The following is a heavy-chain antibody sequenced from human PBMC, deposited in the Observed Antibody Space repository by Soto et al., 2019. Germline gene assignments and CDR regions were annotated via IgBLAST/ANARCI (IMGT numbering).Heavy chain of an antibody. CDR2: IIPIFGKG. CDR3: ATAFHVDTAMGSFDV. Sequence: SVKVSCRDSGGNFSSYAISWVRQAPGQGLEWMGGIIPIFGKGNYAQKCQGRVTITADESTSTAYMELSSLRSEDTAVYYRATAFHVDTAMGSFDVWAPGSLVTVSS. D-gene: IGHD5-18*01. CDR1: GGNFSSYA. V-gene: IGHV1-69*13. J-gene: IGHJ1*01.